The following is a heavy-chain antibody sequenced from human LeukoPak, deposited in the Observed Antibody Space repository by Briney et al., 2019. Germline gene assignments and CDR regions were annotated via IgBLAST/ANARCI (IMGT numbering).Heavy chain of an antibody. V-gene: IGHV1-8*01. CDR1: GYTFTSYD. Sequence: ASVKVSCEASGYTFTSYDINWVRQATGQGLEWMGWMNPNSGNTGYAQKFQGRVTMTRNTSISTAYMELSSLRSEDTAVYYCARVKTEWELLEVDYWGQGTLVTVSS. CDR3: ARVKTEWELLEVDY. J-gene: IGHJ4*02. CDR2: MNPNSGNT. D-gene: IGHD1-26*01.